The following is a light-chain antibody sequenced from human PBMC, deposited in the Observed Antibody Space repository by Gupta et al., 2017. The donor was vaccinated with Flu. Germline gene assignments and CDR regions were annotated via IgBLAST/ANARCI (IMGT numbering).Light chain of an antibody. CDR3: QQRSCCPWT. V-gene: IGKV3-11*01. CDR1: QSVSSY. J-gene: IGKJ1*01. Sequence: IVLTQSPATLSLSQGEGGTLSCRASQSVSSYLAWYQQKPGQAPRLLIYDTSNRAAGFPARFSGSGSGTEFTLTISGREPEDVAVYYCQQRSCCPWTFGQGTKVEI. CDR2: DTS.